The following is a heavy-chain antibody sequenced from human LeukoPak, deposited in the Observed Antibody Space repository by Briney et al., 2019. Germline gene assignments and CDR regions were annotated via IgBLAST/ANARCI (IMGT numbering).Heavy chain of an antibody. Sequence: ASVKVSCKTSGYTFTGYYMHWVRQAPGQGLEWMGWISPNSGDTDIAQKFQGRVTMTRDTSIATSYMEVDSLTSDDTAVYYCARESACGTTNCLAPADWLDPWGQGTLVIVSS. CDR3: ARESACGTTNCLAPADWLDP. V-gene: IGHV1-2*02. J-gene: IGHJ5*02. D-gene: IGHD2-2*01. CDR2: ISPNSGDT. CDR1: GYTFTGYY.